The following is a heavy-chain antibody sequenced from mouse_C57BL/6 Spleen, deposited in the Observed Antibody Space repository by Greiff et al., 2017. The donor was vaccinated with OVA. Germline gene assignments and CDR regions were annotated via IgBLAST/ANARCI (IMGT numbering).Heavy chain of an antibody. D-gene: IGHD3-2*02. V-gene: IGHV1-82*01. J-gene: IGHJ4*01. Sequence: VQLQQSGPELVKPGASVKISCKASGYAFSSSWMNWVKQRPGKGLEWIGRIYPGDGDTNYNGKFKGKATLTADKSSSTAYMQLSSLTSEDSAVYFCAREGAQVLYAMDYWGQGTSVTVSS. CDR2: IYPGDGDT. CDR1: GYAFSSSW. CDR3: AREGAQVLYAMDY.